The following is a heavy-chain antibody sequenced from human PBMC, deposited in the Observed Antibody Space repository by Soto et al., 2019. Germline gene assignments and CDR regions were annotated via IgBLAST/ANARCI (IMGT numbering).Heavy chain of an antibody. J-gene: IGHJ2*01. CDR2: IHHSGST. CDR1: GGSISSGNW. D-gene: IGHD2-21*01. Sequence: QVQLQESGPGLVKPSGTLSLTCAVSGGSISSGNWWSWVRQPPGKGLEWIAEIHHSGSTNYNPSLKRRVTISLDKSKNQFSLKLSSVTAADTAVYYCSSGDYGYFDLWGRGTLVTVSS. CDR3: SSGDYGYFDL. V-gene: IGHV4-4*02.